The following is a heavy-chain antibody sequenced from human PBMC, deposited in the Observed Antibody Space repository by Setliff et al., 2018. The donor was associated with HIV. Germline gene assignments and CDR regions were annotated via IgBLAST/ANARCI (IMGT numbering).Heavy chain of an antibody. CDR2: ITANDGNS. J-gene: IGHJ4*02. V-gene: IGHV3-23*01. CDR1: GFTFSSYA. D-gene: IGHD3-22*01. CDR3: AKDRGSDPYDPIDY. Sequence: GGSLRLSCAASGFTFSSYAMSWVRQAPGSGLEWVSGITANDGNSYYADSVKGRFTISKDITKNTLYLQMNSLRAEDTAVYYCAKDRGSDPYDPIDYWGQGTLVTVSS.